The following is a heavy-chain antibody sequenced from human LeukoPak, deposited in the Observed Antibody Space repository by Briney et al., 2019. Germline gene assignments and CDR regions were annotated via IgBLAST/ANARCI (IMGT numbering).Heavy chain of an antibody. CDR3: AKDWATYYYDSSGYYGSDY. CDR2: ISGSGGST. D-gene: IGHD3-22*01. V-gene: IGHV3-23*01. Sequence: GGCLRPSCAASGFTLSSYAMSWVSQAPGNGLEWVSAISGSGGSTYYADSVKGRFTISRDNSKNSLYMQMNRLRAEDTAVYYCAKDWATYYYDSSGYYGSDYWGQGTLVTVSS. J-gene: IGHJ4*02. CDR1: GFTLSSYA.